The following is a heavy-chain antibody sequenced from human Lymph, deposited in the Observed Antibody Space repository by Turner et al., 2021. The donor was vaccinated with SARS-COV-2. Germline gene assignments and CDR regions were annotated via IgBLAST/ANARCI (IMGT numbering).Heavy chain of an antibody. D-gene: IGHD1-7*01. CDR3: TTGWFTGTYGDYFDY. Sequence: EVQLVESGGGLVKPGGSLRLSCAASGFTFSYAWMTWGRQAPGKGLEWVGRIKSKTDGGTTDYAAPVKGRFTISRDDSKNTLYLQMNSLKTEDTAVYFCTTGWFTGTYGDYFDYWGQGTLVTVSS. J-gene: IGHJ4*02. V-gene: IGHV3-15*01. CDR2: IKSKTDGGTT. CDR1: GFTFSYAW.